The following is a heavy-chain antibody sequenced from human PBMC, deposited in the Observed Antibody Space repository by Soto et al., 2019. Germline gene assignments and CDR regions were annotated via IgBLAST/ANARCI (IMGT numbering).Heavy chain of an antibody. CDR1: GFTFSTYA. CDR2: MSARDGSS. J-gene: IGHJ3*02. Sequence: EVQLLESGGGLVQPGGSLRLSCVASGFTFSTYAMSWVRQAPGKGMEWVSTMSARDGSSFYADCVKGRFTISRDDSKNTRYLQMNSLTAEDTAVYSCAKRQTVTTWRYDAFDIWGHGTMVTVSS. D-gene: IGHD4-17*01. V-gene: IGHV3-23*01. CDR3: AKRQTVTTWRYDAFDI.